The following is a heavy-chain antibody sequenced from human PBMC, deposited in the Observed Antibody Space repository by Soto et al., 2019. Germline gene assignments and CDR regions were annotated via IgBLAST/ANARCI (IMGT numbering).Heavy chain of an antibody. CDR2: LYDVDGS. Sequence: DVQLVASGGGLIQPGESLRLSCAAFGLTISVKKYVAWVRQAPGKGLEWVSGLYDVDGSFYADSVRGRFTTSSDSSKTTAYLQMNDLRPDDTAVYYCATWHEREHAYDVWGQGTTVTVSS. CDR3: ATWHEREHAYDV. CDR1: GLTISVKKY. J-gene: IGHJ3*01. V-gene: IGHV3-53*01. D-gene: IGHD1-1*01.